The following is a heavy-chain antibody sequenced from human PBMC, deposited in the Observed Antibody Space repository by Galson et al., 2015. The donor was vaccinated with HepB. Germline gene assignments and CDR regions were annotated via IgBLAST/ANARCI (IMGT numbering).Heavy chain of an antibody. CDR2: IWYDGSNK. J-gene: IGHJ6*02. Sequence: SLRLSCAASGFTFSSYGMHWVRQAPGKGLEWVAVIWYDGSNKYYADSVKGRFTISRDNSKNTLYLQMNSLRAEDTAVYYCARRPEYGEIYYSGMDVWGQGTTVTASS. CDR1: GFTFSSYG. V-gene: IGHV3-33*01. D-gene: IGHD4-17*01. CDR3: ARRPEYGEIYYSGMDV.